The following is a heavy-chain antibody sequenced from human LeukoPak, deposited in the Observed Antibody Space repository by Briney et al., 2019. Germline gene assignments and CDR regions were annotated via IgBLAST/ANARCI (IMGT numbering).Heavy chain of an antibody. CDR3: AKGTYYYGSGSSSFDY. D-gene: IGHD3-10*01. J-gene: IGHJ4*02. CDR2: INSDGSST. CDR1: GFTFSSYW. Sequence: GGSLRLSCAASGFTFSSYWMHWVRQAPGKGLVWVSRINSDGSSTSYADSVKGRFTISRDNSKNTLYLQMNSLRAEDTAVYFCAKGTYYYGSGSSSFDYWGQGTLVSVSS. V-gene: IGHV3-74*01.